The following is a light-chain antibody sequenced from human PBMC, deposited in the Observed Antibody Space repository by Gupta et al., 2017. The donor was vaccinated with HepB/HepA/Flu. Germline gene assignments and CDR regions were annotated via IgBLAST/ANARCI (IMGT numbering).Light chain of an antibody. CDR3: CSYAGNSGLT. CDR1: SSDIGTYNL. J-gene: IGLJ2*01. V-gene: IGLV2-23*02. Sequence: QSALTHPAPVSRSPGQSITMSSTGTSSDIGTYNLVSWYQQLPGTAPTLILYEVTKRPSGVSDRFSGSKSGNTASLTISGLQAQDEAQYYCCSYAGNSGLTFGGGTRLTVL. CDR2: EVT.